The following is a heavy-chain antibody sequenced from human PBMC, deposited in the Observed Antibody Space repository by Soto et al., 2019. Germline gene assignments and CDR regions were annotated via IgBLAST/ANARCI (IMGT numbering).Heavy chain of an antibody. Sequence: SVKVSCKASGGTFSSYAISWVRQAPGQGLEWMGGIIPIFGTANYAQKFQGRVTITADKSTSTAYMELSSLRSEDTAVYYCARERGMGGYDFWSGYLPPDYYGMDVWGQGTTVTVSS. V-gene: IGHV1-69*06. CDR3: ARERGMGGYDFWSGYLPPDYYGMDV. CDR2: IIPIFGTA. CDR1: GGTFSSYA. D-gene: IGHD3-3*01. J-gene: IGHJ6*02.